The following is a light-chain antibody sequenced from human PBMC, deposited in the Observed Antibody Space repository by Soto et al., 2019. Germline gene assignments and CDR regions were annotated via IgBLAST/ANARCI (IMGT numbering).Light chain of an antibody. CDR1: QSLVNTY. CDR3: QSYGSSRT. Sequence: EVVLTQSPGSLSLSPGDRATLPCRASQSLVNTYVAWYQQKAGQAPRLLIYDASTRATGIPDRFSGSGSGTDFTLSISRLEPEDFAVYYCQSYGSSRTFGHGTKVDI. V-gene: IGKV3-20*01. CDR2: DAS. J-gene: IGKJ1*01.